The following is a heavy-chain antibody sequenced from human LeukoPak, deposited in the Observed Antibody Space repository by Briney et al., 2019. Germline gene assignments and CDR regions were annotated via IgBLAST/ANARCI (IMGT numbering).Heavy chain of an antibody. J-gene: IGHJ4*02. CDR1: GFTFSTYA. Sequence: GGPLRLFCTASGFTFSTYAMTWVRQSPGQALEWVSRISGSCSGTYYAVSVRARFPLSRDNSKNTLYLQMNSLRAEDTAVYYCAKVAYNWISYGPFDYWGQGTLVTVSS. D-gene: IGHD1-20*01. CDR2: ISGSCSGT. V-gene: IGHV3-23*01. CDR3: AKVAYNWISYGPFDY.